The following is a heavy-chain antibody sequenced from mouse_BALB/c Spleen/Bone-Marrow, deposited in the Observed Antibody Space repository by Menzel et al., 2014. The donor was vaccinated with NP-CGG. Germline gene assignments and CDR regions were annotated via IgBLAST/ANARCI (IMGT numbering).Heavy chain of an antibody. Sequence: VQRVESGPGLVQPSQSLSITCTVSGFSLTSYGVHWGRQSPGKGLEWLGVIWRGGSTDYNAAFMSRLSITKDNSKSQVFFKMNSLQADDTAIYYCAKIGTTTGAMDYWGQGTSVTVSS. V-gene: IGHV2-5*01. J-gene: IGHJ4*01. CDR1: GFSLTSYG. D-gene: IGHD2-14*01. CDR2: IWRGGST. CDR3: AKIGTTTGAMDY.